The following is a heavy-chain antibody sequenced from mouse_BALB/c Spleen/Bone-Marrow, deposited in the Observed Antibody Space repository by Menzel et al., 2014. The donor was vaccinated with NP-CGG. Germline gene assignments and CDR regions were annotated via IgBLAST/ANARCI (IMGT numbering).Heavy chain of an antibody. Sequence: EVQLQQSGPELVKPGASVKMSCKASGYTFSSYVMHWVKQKPGQGLEWIGGINPYNDGTKYNEKFKGKATLTSDKSSSTAYMELSSLTSEDSAVYYCARSRDDGYYRWDYWGQGTTLTVSS. CDR2: INPYNDGT. J-gene: IGHJ2*01. V-gene: IGHV1-14*01. CDR3: ARSRDDGYYRWDY. CDR1: GYTFSSYV. D-gene: IGHD2-3*01.